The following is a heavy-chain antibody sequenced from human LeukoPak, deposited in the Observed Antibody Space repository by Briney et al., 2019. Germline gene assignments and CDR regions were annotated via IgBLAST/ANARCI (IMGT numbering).Heavy chain of an antibody. CDR1: GYSISSGYY. J-gene: IGHJ4*02. CDR3: ARGTVGAPIFGVVTSYYFDY. CDR2: IYHSGST. Sequence: SETLSLTCAVSGYSISSGYYWGWIRQPPGKGLEWIGSIYHSGSTYYNPSLKSRVTISVDTSKNQFSLKLSSVTAADTAVYYCARGTVGAPIFGVVTSYYFDYWGQGTLVTVSS. D-gene: IGHD3-3*01. V-gene: IGHV4-38-2*01.